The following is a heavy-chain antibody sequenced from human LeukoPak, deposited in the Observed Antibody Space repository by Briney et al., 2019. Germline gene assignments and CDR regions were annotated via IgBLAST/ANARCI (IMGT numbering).Heavy chain of an antibody. CDR1: GYSISSGYY. CDR2: IYHSGST. Sequence: SETLSLTCTVSGYSISSGYYWGWIRQPPGKGLEWIGSIYHSGSTYYNPSLKSRVTISVDTSKNQFSLKLGSVTAADTAVYYCARVGPVITIFGANNYFDYWGQGTLVTVSS. J-gene: IGHJ4*02. CDR3: ARVGPVITIFGANNYFDY. V-gene: IGHV4-38-2*02. D-gene: IGHD3-3*01.